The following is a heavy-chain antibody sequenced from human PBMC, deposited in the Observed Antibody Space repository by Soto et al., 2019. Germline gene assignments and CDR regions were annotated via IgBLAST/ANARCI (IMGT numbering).Heavy chain of an antibody. CDR2: ISYDGSVK. Sequence: QVQMAESGGGVGQPGRSLRLSCAASGFTFSSYGMHWVRQAPGKGLEWVAVISYDGSVKYYADSVKGRFTISRDNSKSALYLRMNSLRAEDTAAYYGTGEVASGYWGQGTLVTVSS. D-gene: IGHD2-8*02. V-gene: IGHV3-30*03. CDR1: GFTFSSYG. CDR3: TGEVASGY. J-gene: IGHJ4*02.